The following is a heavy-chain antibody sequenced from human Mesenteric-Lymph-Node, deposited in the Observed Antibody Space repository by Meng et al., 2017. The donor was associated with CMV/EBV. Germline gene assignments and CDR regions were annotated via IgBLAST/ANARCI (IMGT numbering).Heavy chain of an antibody. D-gene: IGHD1-7*01. CDR1: GFTFPSYA. CDR3: AQVSFTGTSAY. Sequence: GGSLRLSCAASGFTFPSYAMIWVRQAQNKGLEWVSRISGGGAGTYYADSVKGRFTISRDNSNNTLYLQMNTLRGEDTATYYCAQVSFTGTSAYWGQGTVVTVSS. V-gene: IGHV3-23*01. CDR2: ISGGGAGT. J-gene: IGHJ4*02.